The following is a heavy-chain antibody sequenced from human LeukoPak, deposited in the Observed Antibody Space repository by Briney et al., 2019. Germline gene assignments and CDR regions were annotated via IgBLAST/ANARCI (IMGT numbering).Heavy chain of an antibody. CDR3: ASLMTVFDY. J-gene: IGHJ4*02. CDR2: IYPGDSDT. D-gene: IGHD2-8*01. V-gene: IGHV5-51*01. CDR1: GYIFTSYW. Sequence: XSCKGSGYIFTSYWIGWGRQLPGKGLEWMGIIYPGDSDTRYSPSFQGQVTISADKSISTAYLQWSSLKASDTAMYYCASLMTVFDYWGQGTLVTVSS.